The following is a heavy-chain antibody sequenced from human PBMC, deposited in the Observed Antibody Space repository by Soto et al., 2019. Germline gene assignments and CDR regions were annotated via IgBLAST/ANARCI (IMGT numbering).Heavy chain of an antibody. CDR3: ARGRWTST. V-gene: IGHV3-53*01. J-gene: IGHJ5*02. CDR1: GFTVSSYY. CDR2: IYSGGTT. Sequence: EVQLVESGGGLIQPGGSLRLSCAASGFTVSSYYMSWVRQAPGKGLEWVSLIYSGGTTYYADSVKGRFTISRDNSKNTLYLQMNRLRAEDTDVYYCARGRWTSTWGQGTLVPGSS. D-gene: IGHD2-2*01.